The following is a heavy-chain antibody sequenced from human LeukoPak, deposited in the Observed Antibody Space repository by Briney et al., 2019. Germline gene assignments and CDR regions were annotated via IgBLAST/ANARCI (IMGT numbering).Heavy chain of an antibody. D-gene: IGHD3-16*01. CDR2: IYATGRT. J-gene: IGHJ5*02. Sequence: SETLSLTCTVSGDSISNYYWSWIRQSAGKGLEWIGRIYATGRTTYNPSLKSRATISVDTSKAHFSLKLSSATATDTAAYYCARHDPGWFDTWGQGTLVSVSS. CDR1: GDSISNYY. CDR3: ARHDPGWFDT. V-gene: IGHV4-4*07.